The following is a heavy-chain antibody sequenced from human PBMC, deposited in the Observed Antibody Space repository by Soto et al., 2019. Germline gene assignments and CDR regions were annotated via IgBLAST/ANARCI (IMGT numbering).Heavy chain of an antibody. CDR3: SKSLDY. CDR1: GFTFSSNW. V-gene: IGHV3-7*01. J-gene: IGHJ4*02. CDR2: INQDGSEK. Sequence: PWGSLRLSCAASGFTFSSNWMDWVRQAPGKGLEWVANINQDGSEKNYVDSVKGRFTISRDNAKNSLYLQMSSLTAEDSALYYCSKSLDYWGKGALVTVSS.